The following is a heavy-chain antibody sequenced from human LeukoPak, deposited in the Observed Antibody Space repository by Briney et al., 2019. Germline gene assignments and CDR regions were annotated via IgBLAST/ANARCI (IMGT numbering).Heavy chain of an antibody. D-gene: IGHD3-16*01. CDR3: AGGNYVDAFDM. CDR1: GGSISSYY. J-gene: IGHJ3*02. Sequence: SETLSLTCTVSGGSISSYYWSWIRQPPGKGLEWIGYIYYSGITNYNPSLKSRVTISVDTSKNQFSLKLNSVTAADTAVYYCAGGNYVDAFDMWGQGTRVTVSS. V-gene: IGHV4-59*01. CDR2: IYYSGIT.